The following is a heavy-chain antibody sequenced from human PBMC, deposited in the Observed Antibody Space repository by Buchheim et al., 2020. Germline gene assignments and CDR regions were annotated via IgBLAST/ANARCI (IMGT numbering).Heavy chain of an antibody. CDR3: AKRLGIEAGEGYDMDV. CDR2: ISSSGGST. J-gene: IGHJ6*02. CDR1: GFTFSTYA. V-gene: IGHV3-23*04. Sequence: EVQLVESGGDLVQPGGSLRLSCAASGFTFSTYAMSWVRQAPGKGLEWVSTISSSGGSTFYADSVKGRFTLSRDNSKNTLYLQIKSLRAEDTAVFYCAKRLGIEAGEGYDMDVWGQGTT. D-gene: IGHD6-19*01.